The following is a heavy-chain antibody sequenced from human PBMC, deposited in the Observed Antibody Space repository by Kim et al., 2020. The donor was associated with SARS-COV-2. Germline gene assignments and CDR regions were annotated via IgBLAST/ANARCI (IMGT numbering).Heavy chain of an antibody. J-gene: IGHJ4*02. CDR1: GFTFSSYW. CDR2: INSDGSST. V-gene: IGHV3-74*01. D-gene: IGHD1-26*01. Sequence: GGSLRLSCAASGFTFSSYWMHWVRQAPGKGLVWVSRINSDGSSTGYADSVKGRFTISRDNAKNTLYLQMNSLRAEDTAVYYCARARVGATTPIDYWGQGTLVTVSS. CDR3: ARARVGATTPIDY.